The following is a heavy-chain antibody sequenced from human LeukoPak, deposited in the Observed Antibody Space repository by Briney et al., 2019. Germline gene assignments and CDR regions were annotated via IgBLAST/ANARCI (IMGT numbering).Heavy chain of an antibody. J-gene: IGHJ5*02. V-gene: IGHV1-18*01. Sequence: ASVKVSCKASGYTFTSYGISWVRQAPGQGLEWMGWISAYNGNTNYAQKLQGRLTMTTDTSTSTAYMELRSLRSDDTAVYYCARDGPFNSSSSWPLGWFDPWGQGTLVTVSS. D-gene: IGHD6-13*01. CDR2: ISAYNGNT. CDR3: ARDGPFNSSSSWPLGWFDP. CDR1: GYTFTSYG.